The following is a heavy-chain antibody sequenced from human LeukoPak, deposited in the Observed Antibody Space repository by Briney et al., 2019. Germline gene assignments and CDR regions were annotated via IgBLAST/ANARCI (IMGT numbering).Heavy chain of an antibody. CDR2: ISSSSSYI. V-gene: IGHV3-21*01. Sequence: GGSLRLSCAASGFTFSSYSMNWVRQAPGKGLGWVSSISSSSSYIYYADSVKGRFTISRDNAKNSLYLQMNSLRAEDTAVYYCARAGLRYFDWPSAWGQGTLVTVSS. J-gene: IGHJ5*02. CDR3: ARAGLRYFDWPSA. D-gene: IGHD3-9*01. CDR1: GFTFSSYS.